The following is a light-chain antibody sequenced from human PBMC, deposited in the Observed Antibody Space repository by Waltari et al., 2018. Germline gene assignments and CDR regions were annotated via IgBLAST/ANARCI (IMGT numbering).Light chain of an antibody. V-gene: IGKV3-11*01. CDR3: QQRTNWPGVT. Sequence: IVLTQSPATLSLSPGERAILSCRASQSVSGSLAWYKQKPGQAPRLLIFDASKRASGIPARVSGSGSGTDFTLTISGLESEDFAVYFCQQRTNWPGVTFGGGTKVEIK. CDR1: QSVSGS. CDR2: DAS. J-gene: IGKJ4*01.